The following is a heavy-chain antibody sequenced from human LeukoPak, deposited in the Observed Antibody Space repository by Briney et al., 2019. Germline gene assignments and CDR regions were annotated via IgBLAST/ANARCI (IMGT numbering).Heavy chain of an antibody. V-gene: IGHV3-30*03. J-gene: IGHJ3*02. CDR3: ARDVGRGGMIPANAFDI. Sequence: PGGSLRLSCAASGFTFSTYGMHWVRQAPDRGLEWVATISSDGSNKYYVDSVKGRFTISRDNAKNTVSLQMNSLRVEDTAVYYCARDVGRGGMIPANAFDIWGQGTMVTVSS. D-gene: IGHD2-15*01. CDR1: GFTFSTYG. CDR2: ISSDGSNK.